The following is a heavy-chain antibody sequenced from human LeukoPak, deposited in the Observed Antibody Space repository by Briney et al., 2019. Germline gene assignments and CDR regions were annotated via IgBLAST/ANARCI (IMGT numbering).Heavy chain of an antibody. CDR2: ISYDGSNK. J-gene: IGHJ6*02. V-gene: IGHV3-30-3*01. Sequence: PGRSLRLSCAASGFTFSSYAMHWVRQAPGKGLEWVAVISYDGSNKYYADSVKGRFTISRDNSKNTPYLQMNSLRAEDTAVYYCTRDEGESHSYYYGMDVWGQGTTVTVSS. D-gene: IGHD3-10*01. CDR3: TRDEGESHSYYYGMDV. CDR1: GFTFSSYA.